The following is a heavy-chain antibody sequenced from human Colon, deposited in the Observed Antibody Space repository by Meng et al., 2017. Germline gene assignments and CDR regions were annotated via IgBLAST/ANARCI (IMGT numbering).Heavy chain of an antibody. CDR1: GFTFTDHW. D-gene: IGHD6-19*01. CDR3: ATDLGREIRGWDY. V-gene: IGHV3-7*01. CDR2: INRDGSDE. Sequence: GESLKISCAASGFTFTDHWMYWVRQAPGKGLEWVANINRDGSDEYYVDSVKGRFTISRDDAKNSLSLQMNSLRAEDTAIYYCATDLGREIRGWDYWGQGNLVTVSS. J-gene: IGHJ4*02.